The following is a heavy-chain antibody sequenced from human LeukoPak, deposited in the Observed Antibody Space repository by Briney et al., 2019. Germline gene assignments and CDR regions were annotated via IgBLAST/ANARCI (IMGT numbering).Heavy chain of an antibody. V-gene: IGHV3-33*01. CDR3: ARVARIAAYYYGMDV. Sequence: PGGSLRLSCAASGFTFSSYCMHWVRQAPGKGLEWVADIWYGGSNKYYADFLKGRFTISRDTYKHTLYLQINSLRAEDTAVYYCARVARIAAYYYGMDVWGQGTTVTVSS. J-gene: IGHJ6*02. CDR1: GFTFSSYC. CDR2: IWYGGSNK. D-gene: IGHD6-13*01.